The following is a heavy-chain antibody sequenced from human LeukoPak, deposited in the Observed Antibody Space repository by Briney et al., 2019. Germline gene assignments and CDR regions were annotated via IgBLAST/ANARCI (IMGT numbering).Heavy chain of an antibody. V-gene: IGHV4-59*01. Sequence: SETPSLTCTVSGGSISSYYWSWIRQPPGKGLEWIGYIYYSGSTNYNPSLKSRVTISVDTSKNQFSLKLSSVTAADTAVYYCAKSAYSSGWYDYWGQGTLVPVSS. J-gene: IGHJ4*02. CDR3: AKSAYSSGWYDY. D-gene: IGHD6-19*01. CDR2: IYYSGST. CDR1: GGSISSYY.